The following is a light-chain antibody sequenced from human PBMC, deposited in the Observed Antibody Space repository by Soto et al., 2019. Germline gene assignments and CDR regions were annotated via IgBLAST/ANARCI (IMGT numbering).Light chain of an antibody. Sequence: EIVLTQSPGTLSLSPGERATLSCRASQSVSSSYLAWYQQKPGQAPRLLIYGASSRDTVIPDRFSGSGSGTDFTLTNSRLEPEDFAVYYCQQFGTSPSTFGQGTKVEIK. J-gene: IGKJ1*01. CDR1: QSVSSSY. V-gene: IGKV3-20*01. CDR3: QQFGTSPST. CDR2: GAS.